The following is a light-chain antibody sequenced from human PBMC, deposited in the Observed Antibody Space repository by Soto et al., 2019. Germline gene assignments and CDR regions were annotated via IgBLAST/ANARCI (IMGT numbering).Light chain of an antibody. CDR2: SDY. V-gene: IGLV1-44*01. J-gene: IGLJ2*01. Sequence: QSVLTQSPSASATPGQRVTISCSGSTSNIGRHSVSWYQHVPGTAPKLLIYSDYQRPSRVPDRFSGSKSGTSASLAISGLQSEDGADYYCAVWDDSLNGVGFGGGTKVTVL. CDR1: TSNIGRHS. CDR3: AVWDDSLNGVG.